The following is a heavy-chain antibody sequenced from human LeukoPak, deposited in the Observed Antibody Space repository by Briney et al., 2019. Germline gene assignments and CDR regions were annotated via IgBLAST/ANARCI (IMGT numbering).Heavy chain of an antibody. J-gene: IGHJ4*02. CDR2: IYYSGST. D-gene: IGHD5-18*01. CDR3: ATTTRRGYSYGALDY. CDR1: GGSISSGDYY. Sequence: PSETLSLTCTVSGGSISSGDYYWSWIRRPPGKGLEWIGYIYYSGSTYDNPSLKSRVTISVDTSKNQFSLKLSSVTAADTAVYYCATTTRRGYSYGALDYWGQGTLVTVSS. V-gene: IGHV4-30-4*08.